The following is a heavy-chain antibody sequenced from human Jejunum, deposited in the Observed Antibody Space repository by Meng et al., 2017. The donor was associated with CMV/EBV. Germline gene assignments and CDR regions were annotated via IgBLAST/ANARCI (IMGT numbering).Heavy chain of an antibody. Sequence: SCNALGYSFTADFIFWVRQAPGQGLEWMGWINSNSGATNYAQNFQGRVTMTRDTSISTVYMDLNSLTSDDTAIYYCVPYRTSSYWFGPWGQGTLVTVSS. CDR1: GYSFTADF. CDR2: INSNSGAT. CDR3: VPYRTSSYWFGP. V-gene: IGHV1-2*02. J-gene: IGHJ5*02. D-gene: IGHD3-16*01.